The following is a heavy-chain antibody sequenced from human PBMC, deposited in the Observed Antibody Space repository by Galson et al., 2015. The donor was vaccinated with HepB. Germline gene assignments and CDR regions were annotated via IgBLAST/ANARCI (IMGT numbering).Heavy chain of an antibody. CDR2: IYNSGST. Sequence: SETLSLTCTVSGDSIRSDYWSWIRQPPGKGLEWIGYIYNSGSTNYNPSLKSRVTISVDTSKNQFSLKLSSVTAADTAVYYCARGYSSGWGFDLWGRGTLVTVSS. CDR3: ARGYSSGWGFDL. V-gene: IGHV4-59*01. D-gene: IGHD6-19*01. CDR1: GDSIRSDY. J-gene: IGHJ2*01.